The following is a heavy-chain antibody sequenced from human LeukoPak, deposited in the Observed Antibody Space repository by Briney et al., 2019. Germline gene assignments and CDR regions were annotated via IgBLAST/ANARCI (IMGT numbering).Heavy chain of an antibody. J-gene: IGHJ4*02. V-gene: IGHV1-69*13. Sequence: SVKVSCKASGYTFTGYYMHWVRQAPGQGLEWMGGIIPIFGTANYAQKFQGRVTITADESTSTAYMELSSLRSEDTAVYYCARGAYYDSSGYWDSYYFDYWGQGTLVTVSS. CDR3: ARGAYYDSSGYWDSYYFDY. CDR2: IIPIFGTA. CDR1: GYTFTGYY. D-gene: IGHD3-22*01.